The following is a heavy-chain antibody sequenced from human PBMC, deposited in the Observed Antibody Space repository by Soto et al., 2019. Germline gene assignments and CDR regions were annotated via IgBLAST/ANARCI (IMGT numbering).Heavy chain of an antibody. CDR3: ASSYCGGDCYGSEYFQH. D-gene: IGHD2-21*02. J-gene: IGHJ1*01. CDR1: GGTFSSYA. V-gene: IGHV1-69*01. Sequence: QVQLVQSGADVKKPGSSVKVSCKASGGTFSSYAISWVRQAPGQGLEWMGGIIPIFGTANYAQKFQGRVTITADESTSTAYMELSSLRSEDTAVYYCASSYCGGDCYGSEYFQHWGQGTLVTVSS. CDR2: IIPIFGTA.